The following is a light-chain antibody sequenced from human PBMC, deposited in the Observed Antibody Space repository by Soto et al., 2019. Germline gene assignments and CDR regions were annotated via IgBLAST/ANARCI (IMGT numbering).Light chain of an antibody. CDR1: QTISRS. J-gene: IGKJ2*01. CDR3: HQYNRWPPGT. V-gene: IGKV3-15*01. CDR2: DAS. Sequence: EIVLTQSPATLSVSPGERATLSCRASQTISRSLAWYQQKPGQAPRLLIYDASTRATGIPARFSGSGSGTYFTLTISSLQSEDFALYYCHQYNRWPPGTFGQGT.